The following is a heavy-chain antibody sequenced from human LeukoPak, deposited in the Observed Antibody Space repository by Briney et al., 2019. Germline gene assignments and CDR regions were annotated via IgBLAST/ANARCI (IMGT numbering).Heavy chain of an antibody. CDR2: ITGSGGST. J-gene: IGHJ4*02. CDR1: GFTFSCYA. CDR3: AKDRRSSSWYYFDY. D-gene: IGHD6-13*01. V-gene: IGHV3-23*01. Sequence: GGPLRLSCAASGFTFSCYAMSWVRQAPGKGLEWVSTITGSGGSTYYADSVKGRLTISRDNSQNTLNRQMNSLRAEDTAVYYCAKDRRSSSWYYFDYWGQGNLVTVSS.